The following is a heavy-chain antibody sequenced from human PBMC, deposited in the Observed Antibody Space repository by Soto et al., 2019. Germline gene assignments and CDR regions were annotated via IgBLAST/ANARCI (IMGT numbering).Heavy chain of an antibody. CDR1: GGSISSGDYY. CDR3: AREGPIGMMAA. CDR2: IYYSGST. J-gene: IGHJ4*02. Sequence: TLSLTCTVSGGSISSGDYYWSWIRQPPGKGLEWIGYIYYSGSTYYNPSLKSRVTISVDTSKNQFSLKLSSVTAADTAVYYCAREGPIGMMAAWGQGTLVTVSS. V-gene: IGHV4-30-4*01. D-gene: IGHD2-15*01.